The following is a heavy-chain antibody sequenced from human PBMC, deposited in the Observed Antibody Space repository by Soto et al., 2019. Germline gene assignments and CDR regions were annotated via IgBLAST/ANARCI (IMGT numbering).Heavy chain of an antibody. CDR3: AREEYFDWLSPLDY. CDR1: GFTFSSYG. V-gene: IGHV3-33*01. J-gene: IGHJ4*02. Sequence: QVQLVESGGGVVQPGRSLRLSCAASGFTFSSYGMHWVRQAPGKGLEWVAVIWYDGSNKYYADSVKGRFTISRDNSKNTLYLQMNSLRAEDTAVYYCAREEYFDWLSPLDYWGQGTLVTVSS. D-gene: IGHD3-9*01. CDR2: IWYDGSNK.